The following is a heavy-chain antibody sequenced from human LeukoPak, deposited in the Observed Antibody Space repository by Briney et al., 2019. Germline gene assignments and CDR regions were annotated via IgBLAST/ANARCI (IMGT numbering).Heavy chain of an antibody. D-gene: IGHD3-10*01. CDR3: SMVRGVTPLDY. Sequence: GGSLRLSCAASGFTFSSYGMSWVRQAPGKGLEWVSAISGSGGSTSYADSVKGRFTISRDNYKNTLYLQMNSLRAEDTAVYYCSMVRGVTPLDYWGQGTLVTVSS. V-gene: IGHV3-23*01. CDR1: GFTFSSYG. J-gene: IGHJ4*02. CDR2: ISGSGGST.